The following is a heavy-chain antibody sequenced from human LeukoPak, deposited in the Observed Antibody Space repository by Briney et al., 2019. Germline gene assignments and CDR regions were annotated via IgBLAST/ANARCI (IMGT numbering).Heavy chain of an antibody. J-gene: IGHJ4*02. CDR1: GYTFTSYY. Sequence: ASVKVSCKASGYTFTSYYMHWVRQAPGQGLEWMGIINPSGGSTSYAQKFQERVTITRDMSTSTAYMELSSLRSEDTAVYYCAALTYYYDSSGFDFDYWGQGTLVTVSS. CDR2: INPSGGST. D-gene: IGHD3-22*01. V-gene: IGHV1-46*01. CDR3: AALTYYYDSSGFDFDY.